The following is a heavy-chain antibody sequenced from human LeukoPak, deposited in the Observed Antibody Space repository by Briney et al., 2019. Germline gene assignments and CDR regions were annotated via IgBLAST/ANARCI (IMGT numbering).Heavy chain of an antibody. CDR3: ARVVGTTAIDY. D-gene: IGHD1-26*01. V-gene: IGHV3-48*04. Sequence: GGSLRLSCGVSGFTLSTYSMRWVRQAGRKGREWVSYISSSSSTIYYADSVKGRFTISRDDAKNSLFLQMNSLRAEDTAMYYCARVVGTTAIDYWGQGTLVTVSS. CDR1: GFTLSTYS. CDR2: ISSSSSTI. J-gene: IGHJ4*02.